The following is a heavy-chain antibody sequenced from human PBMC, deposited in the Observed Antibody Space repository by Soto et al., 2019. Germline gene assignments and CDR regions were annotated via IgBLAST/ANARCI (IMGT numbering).Heavy chain of an antibody. D-gene: IGHD3-10*01. V-gene: IGHV3-11*01. CDR1: GFTFSDQY. CDR2: ISGDATIT. J-gene: IGHJ4*02. CDR3: ASDPYYYASGF. Sequence: GSLRLSCAASGFTFSDQYMTLILQAPGKGLEWVSKISGDATITYYADSVKGRFTVSRDNAKKSLYLQMNSLRAEDTAVYYCASDPYYYASGFWGQGTLVTVSS.